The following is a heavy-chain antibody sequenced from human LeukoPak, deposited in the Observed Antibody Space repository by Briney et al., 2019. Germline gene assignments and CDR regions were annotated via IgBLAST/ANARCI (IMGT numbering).Heavy chain of an antibody. J-gene: IGHJ3*02. CDR2: IWYDGSNK. V-gene: IGHV3-33*01. CDR1: GFXFSSYG. D-gene: IGHD3-22*01. Sequence: PGGSLRLSCAASGFXFSSYGMHWVRQAPGKGLEWVAVIWYDGSNKYYADSVKGRFTISRDNSKNTLYLQMNSLRAEDTAVYYCARGIRYYDSTGDAFDIWGQGTMVTVSS. CDR3: ARGIRYYDSTGDAFDI.